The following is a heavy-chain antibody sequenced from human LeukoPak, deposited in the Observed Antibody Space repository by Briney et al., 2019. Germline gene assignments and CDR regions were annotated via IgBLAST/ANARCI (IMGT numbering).Heavy chain of an antibody. Sequence: GESLKISCKGSGYSFTSYWIGWVRQMPGKGLEWMGIIYPGDSDTRYSPSFQGQVTISADKSISTAYLQWSSLKASDTAMYYCASAARPARTPFDYWGQGTLVTVSS. J-gene: IGHJ4*02. V-gene: IGHV5-51*01. D-gene: IGHD6-6*01. CDR3: ASAARPARTPFDY. CDR1: GYSFTSYW. CDR2: IYPGDSDT.